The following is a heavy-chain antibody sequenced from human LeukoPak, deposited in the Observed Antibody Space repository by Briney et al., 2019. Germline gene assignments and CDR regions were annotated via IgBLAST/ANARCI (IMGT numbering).Heavy chain of an antibody. Sequence: SETLSLTCTVSGGSISSYYRSWIRHPAGKGQERIGRIYTSGSTNYNPSLKSRVTMSVDTSKNQFSLKLSSVTAADTAVYYCARGGLRVGWFGELLLDYWGQGTLVTVSS. D-gene: IGHD3-10*01. CDR3: ARGGLRVGWFGELLLDY. CDR2: IYTSGST. J-gene: IGHJ4*02. V-gene: IGHV4-4*07. CDR1: GGSISSYY.